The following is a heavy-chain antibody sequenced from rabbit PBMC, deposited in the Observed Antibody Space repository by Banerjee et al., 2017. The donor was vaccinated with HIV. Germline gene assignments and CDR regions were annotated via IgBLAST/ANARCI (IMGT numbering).Heavy chain of an antibody. Sequence: QEQLVESGGGLVQPEGSLTLTCKASGFDFSSNAMCWVRQAPGKGPEWIACIYNGDGSTYYASWAKGRFTISKTSSTTVTLQMTSLTAADTATYFCARGADNNWYIPYFKLWGPGTLVTVS. CDR2: IYNGDGST. CDR3: ARGADNNWYIPYFKL. J-gene: IGHJ4*01. V-gene: IGHV1S47*01. CDR1: GFDFSSNA. D-gene: IGHD1-1*01.